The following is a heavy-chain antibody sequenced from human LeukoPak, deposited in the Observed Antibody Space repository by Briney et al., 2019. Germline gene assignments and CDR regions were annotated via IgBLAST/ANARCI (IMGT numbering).Heavy chain of an antibody. CDR3: ASVPLGGGNSIWYFDL. CDR1: GFTVSSNY. J-gene: IGHJ2*01. D-gene: IGHD4-23*01. CDR2: MYSGGST. V-gene: IGHV3-53*04. Sequence: PGGSLRLSCAASGFTVSSNYMSWVRQAPGKGLEWVSVMYSGGSTYYADSVKGRFTISRHNSKNTLYLQMNSLRAEDTAVYYCASVPLGGGNSIWYFDLWGRGTLVTVSS.